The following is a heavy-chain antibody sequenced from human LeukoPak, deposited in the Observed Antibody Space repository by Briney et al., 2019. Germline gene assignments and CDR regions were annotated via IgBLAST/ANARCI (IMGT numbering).Heavy chain of an antibody. CDR1: GFTFSDYY. CDR2: ISSTNTTI. Sequence: GGSLRLSCAASGFTFSDYYMSWIRQAPGKGLEWVSYISSTNTTIYYADSVKGRFTISRDNAKNSLYLQMNSLKTEDTAVYYCASPQRGRDNWNYYWGQGTLVTVSS. CDR3: ASPQRGRDNWNYY. D-gene: IGHD1-7*01. J-gene: IGHJ4*02. V-gene: IGHV3-11*01.